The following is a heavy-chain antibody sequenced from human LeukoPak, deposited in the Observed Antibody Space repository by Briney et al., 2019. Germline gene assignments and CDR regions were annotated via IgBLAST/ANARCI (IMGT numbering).Heavy chain of an antibody. Sequence: GGSLRLSCAVSGFTVSSNYMSWVRQAPGKGLEWVSVIYSGGSTYYAESVKGRFTISRHNSKNTLYLQMNSLRAEDTAVYYCARSPLFNYYDSSGYNDYWGQGTLVTVSS. D-gene: IGHD3-22*01. CDR1: GFTVSSNY. CDR3: ARSPLFNYYDSSGYNDY. CDR2: IYSGGST. V-gene: IGHV3-53*04. J-gene: IGHJ4*02.